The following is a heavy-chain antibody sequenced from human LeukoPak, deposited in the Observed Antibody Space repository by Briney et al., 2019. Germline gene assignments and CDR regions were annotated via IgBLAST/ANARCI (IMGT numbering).Heavy chain of an antibody. CDR1: GDSMSSYY. D-gene: IGHD6-13*01. J-gene: IGHJ4*02. Sequence: PSETLSLTCTVSGDSMSSYYWSWIRQPPGKGLEWIAYISYSGSTKYNPSLQNRVTISIDTSKDQFSLKLRSVTAADTAVYYCARVTGYVMEDYFDYWGQGTLVTVSS. V-gene: IGHV4-59*01. CDR3: ARVTGYVMEDYFDY. CDR2: ISYSGST.